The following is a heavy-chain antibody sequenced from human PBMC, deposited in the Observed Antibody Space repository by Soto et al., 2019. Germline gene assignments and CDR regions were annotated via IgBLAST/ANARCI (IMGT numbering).Heavy chain of an antibody. CDR2: ISAYNGNT. CDR1: GYTFTSYG. Sequence: SVKVSCKASGYTFTSYGISWVRLAPGQGLEWMGWISAYNGNTNYAQKLQGRVTMTTDTSTSTAYMELRSLRSDDTAVYYCARSPLRGSHYYFNSRGRAIVATGS. CDR3: ARSPLRGSHYYFNS. D-gene: IGHD1-26*01. J-gene: IGHJ4*02. V-gene: IGHV1-18*04.